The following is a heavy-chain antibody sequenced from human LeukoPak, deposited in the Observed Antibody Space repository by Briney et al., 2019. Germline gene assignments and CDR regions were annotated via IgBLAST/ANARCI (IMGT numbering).Heavy chain of an antibody. Sequence: GGSLRLSCAVSGFTLSLYGMNWVRQAPGKGLEWISHISASSSGIFYADSVKGRFITSRDNTRSSLYLQMNSLRAEDTAVYHCVRDPSSVRLPFGSWGQGTLVTVSS. J-gene: IGHJ4*02. CDR3: VRDPSSVRLPFGS. V-gene: IGHV3-48*01. CDR2: ISASSSGI. D-gene: IGHD6-6*01. CDR1: GFTLSLYG.